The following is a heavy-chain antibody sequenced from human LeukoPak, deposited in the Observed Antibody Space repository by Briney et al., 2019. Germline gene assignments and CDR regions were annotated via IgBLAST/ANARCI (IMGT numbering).Heavy chain of an antibody. Sequence: SVKVSCKASGGTSSSYAISWVRQAPGQGLEWMGGIIPIFGTANYAQKFQGRVTITTDESTSTAYMELSSLRSEDTAVYYCARGGVRYCSSTSCYYYMDVWGKGTTVTVSS. CDR1: GGTSSSYA. J-gene: IGHJ6*03. CDR2: IIPIFGTA. CDR3: ARGGVRYCSSTSCYYYMDV. D-gene: IGHD2-2*01. V-gene: IGHV1-69*05.